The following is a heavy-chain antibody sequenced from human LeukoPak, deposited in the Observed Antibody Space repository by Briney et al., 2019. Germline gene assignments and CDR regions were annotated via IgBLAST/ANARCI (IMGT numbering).Heavy chain of an antibody. Sequence: ASVKVSCKASGYTFSNYGISWVRQAPGQGLEWLGWVSAYNGNTNYAQKLQGRVTMTTDTSTGIAYMELKSLRSDDTAVYYCARDRYGDGFAHLDYWGQGALVTVSS. CDR1: GYTFSNYG. D-gene: IGHD5-24*01. J-gene: IGHJ4*02. CDR3: ARDRYGDGFAHLDY. V-gene: IGHV1-18*01. CDR2: VSAYNGNT.